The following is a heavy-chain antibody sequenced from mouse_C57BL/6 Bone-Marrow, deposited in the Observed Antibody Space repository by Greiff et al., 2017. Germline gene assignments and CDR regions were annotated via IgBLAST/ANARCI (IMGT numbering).Heavy chain of an antibody. Sequence: VQLVESGGGLVQPKGSLKLSCAASGFSFNTYAMNWVRQAPGKGLEWVARIRSKSNNYATYYADSVKDRFTISRDDSESMLYLQMNNLKTEDTAMYYCVRHGDYPAWFAYWGQGTLVTVSA. CDR2: IRSKSNNYAT. CDR1: GFSFNTYA. CDR3: VRHGDYPAWFAY. D-gene: IGHD2-4*01. V-gene: IGHV10-1*01. J-gene: IGHJ3*01.